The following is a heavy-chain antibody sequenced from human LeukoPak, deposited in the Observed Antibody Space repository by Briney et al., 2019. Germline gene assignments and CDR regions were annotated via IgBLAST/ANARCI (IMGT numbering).Heavy chain of an antibody. V-gene: IGHV4-30-2*01. J-gene: IGHJ5*02. CDR2: IYHSGST. Sequence: SETLSLTCAVSGGSISSGGYSWSWIRQPPGKGLEWIGYIYHSGSTYYNPSLKSRVTISVDRSKNQFSLKLSSVTAADTAVYYCARGSFQYCSGGSCYNGTFDPWGQGTLVTVSS. D-gene: IGHD2-15*01. CDR1: GGSISSGGYS. CDR3: ARGSFQYCSGGSCYNGTFDP.